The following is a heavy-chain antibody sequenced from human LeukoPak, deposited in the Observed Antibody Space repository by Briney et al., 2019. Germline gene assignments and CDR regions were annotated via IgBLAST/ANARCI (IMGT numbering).Heavy chain of an antibody. CDR3: ARRYCSSTSCYRQLEY. Sequence: ASVKVSCKASGYTFASYGISWARQAPGQGLEWMGWISAYNGNTNYAQKLQGRVTMTTDTSTSTAYMELRSLRSDDTAVYYCARRYCSSTSCYRQLEYWGQGTLVTVSS. CDR1: GYTFASYG. D-gene: IGHD2-2*01. J-gene: IGHJ4*02. V-gene: IGHV1-18*01. CDR2: ISAYNGNT.